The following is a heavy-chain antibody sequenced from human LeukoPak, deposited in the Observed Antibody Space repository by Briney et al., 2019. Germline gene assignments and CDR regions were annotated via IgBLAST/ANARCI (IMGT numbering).Heavy chain of an antibody. V-gene: IGHV3-23*01. J-gene: IGHJ3*02. Sequence: GGSLRLSCAASGFTFSGYAISWVRQAPGKGLEWVSAISGSGGSTYYADSVKGRFTISRDNSKNTLYLQINSLRAEDTALYFWAKDGFGVVIGAFDIWGQGTMVTVSS. D-gene: IGHD3-3*01. CDR1: GFTFSGYA. CDR2: ISGSGGST. CDR3: AKDGFGVVIGAFDI.